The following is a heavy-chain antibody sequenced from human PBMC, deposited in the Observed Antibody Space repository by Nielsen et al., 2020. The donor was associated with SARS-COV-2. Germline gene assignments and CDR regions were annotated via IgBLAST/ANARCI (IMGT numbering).Heavy chain of an antibody. J-gene: IGHJ4*02. Sequence: GGSLRLSCAASGFTFSYYGMYWVRQAPGKGLEWVAFIRYDGSNEYYADSVKGRFTISRDNSKNTLYLQMNSLRAEDTAVYYCAKDFGGADPSQTYWGQGTLVTVSS. CDR2: IRYDGSNE. CDR3: AKDFGGADPSQTY. V-gene: IGHV3-30*02. D-gene: IGHD3-16*01. CDR1: GFTFSYYG.